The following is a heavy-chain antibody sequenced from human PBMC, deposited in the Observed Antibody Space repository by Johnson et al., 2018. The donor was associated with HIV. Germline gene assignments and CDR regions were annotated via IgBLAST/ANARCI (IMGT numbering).Heavy chain of an antibody. CDR1: GFTFDDYA. V-gene: IGHV3-9*01. D-gene: IGHD3-10*01. J-gene: IGHJ3*02. CDR2: ISWNSGSI. Sequence: VQLVESGGGLVQPGRSLRLSCAASGFTFDDYAMHWVRQPPGKGLEWVSGISWNSGSIGYADSVKGRFTITRDNSKNTLYLQMNSLRAEDTAVYYCATELLRTEHDAFDIWGQGTMVTVSS. CDR3: ATELLRTEHDAFDI.